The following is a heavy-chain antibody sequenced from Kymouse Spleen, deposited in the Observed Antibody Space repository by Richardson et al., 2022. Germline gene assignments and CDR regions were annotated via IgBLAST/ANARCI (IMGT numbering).Heavy chain of an antibody. V-gene: IGHV3-9*01. CDR3: AKDIGYSSHFYYYYYGMDV. D-gene: IGHD6-13*01,IGHD6-25*01. CDR1: GFTFDDYA. Sequence: EVQLVESGGGLVQPGRSLRLSCAASGFTFDDYAMHWVRQAPGKGLEWVSGISWNSGSIGYADSVKGRFTISRDNAKNSLYLQMNSLRAEDTALYYCAKDIGYSSHFYYYYYGMDVWGQGTTVTVSS. CDR2: ISWNSGSI. J-gene: IGHJ6*02.